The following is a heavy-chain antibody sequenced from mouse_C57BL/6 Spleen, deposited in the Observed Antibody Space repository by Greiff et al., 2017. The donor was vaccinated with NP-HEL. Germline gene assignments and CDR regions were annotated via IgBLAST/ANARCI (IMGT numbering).Heavy chain of an antibody. CDR1: GFNIKDYY. CDR3: ATQLGGYFDY. D-gene: IGHD4-1*02. CDR2: IDPEDGET. J-gene: IGHJ2*01. V-gene: IGHV14-2*01. Sequence: VQLKESGAELVKPGASVKLSCTASGFNIKDYYMHWVKQRTEQGLEWIGRIDPEDGETKYAPKFQGKATKTADTSSNTDYLQLSSLTSEDAAVYYCATQLGGYFDYWGQGTTLTVSS.